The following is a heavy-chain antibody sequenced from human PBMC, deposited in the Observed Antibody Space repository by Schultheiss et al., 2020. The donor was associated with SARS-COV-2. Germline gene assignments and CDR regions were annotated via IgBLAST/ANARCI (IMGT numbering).Heavy chain of an antibody. Sequence: GGSLRLSCAASGFTFSNYWMHWVRQAPGKGLEWVANIKQDGSEKYYVDSVKGRFTISRDNADNSLFLHIDSLRADDTAVYFCARNGRELLLDYFDYWGRGTLVTVSS. CDR2: IKQDGSEK. J-gene: IGHJ4*02. D-gene: IGHD1-7*01. CDR3: ARNGRELLLDYFDY. V-gene: IGHV3-7*03. CDR1: GFTFSNYW.